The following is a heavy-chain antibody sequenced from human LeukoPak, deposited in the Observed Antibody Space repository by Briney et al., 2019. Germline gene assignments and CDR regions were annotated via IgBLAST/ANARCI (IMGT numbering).Heavy chain of an antibody. D-gene: IGHD3-22*01. Sequence: SETLSLTCTVSGGSISSSSYYWGWIRQPPGKGLEWIGSIYYSGSTYYNPSLKSRVTISVDTSKNQFSLKLSSVTAADTAVYYCARDPATYSYDSSGIWDAFDIWGRGTMVTVSS. V-gene: IGHV4-39*02. CDR1: GGSISSSSYY. CDR3: ARDPATYSYDSSGIWDAFDI. J-gene: IGHJ3*02. CDR2: IYYSGST.